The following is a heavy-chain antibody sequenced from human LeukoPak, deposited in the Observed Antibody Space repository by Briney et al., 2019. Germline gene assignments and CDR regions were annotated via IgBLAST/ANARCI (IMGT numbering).Heavy chain of an antibody. Sequence: PGGSLRLSCAASGFTFSNYWMTWVRQAPGKGLEWVANIKRDESNKYYVDSVEGRFTISRDNTKNSLYLQMNSLRAEDTAVYYCARGGSVYYGSGSYYTDWGQGTLVTVSS. CDR3: ARGGSVYYGSGSYYTD. CDR2: IKRDESNK. J-gene: IGHJ4*02. V-gene: IGHV3-7*01. D-gene: IGHD3-10*01. CDR1: GFTFSNYW.